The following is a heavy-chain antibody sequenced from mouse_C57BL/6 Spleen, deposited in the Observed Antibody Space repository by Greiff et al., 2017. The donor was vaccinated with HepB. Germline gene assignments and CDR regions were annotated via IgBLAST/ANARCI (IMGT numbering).Heavy chain of an antibody. CDR2: INDDGSST. CDR3: ARAPFYFWYFDV. J-gene: IGHJ1*03. D-gene: IGHD2-1*01. V-gene: IGHV5-16*01. Sequence: EVRVVESEGGLVQPGSSMKLSCTASGFTFSDYYMAWVRQVPEKGLEWVANINDDGSSTYYLDSLKSRFIISRDNAKNILYLQMSSLKSEDTATYYWARAPFYFWYFDVWGTGTTVTVSS. CDR1: GFTFSDYY.